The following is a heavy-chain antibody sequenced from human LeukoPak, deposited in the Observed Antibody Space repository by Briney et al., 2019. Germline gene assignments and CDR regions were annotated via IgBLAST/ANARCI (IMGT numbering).Heavy chain of an antibody. CDR1: GFNFRIHA. D-gene: IGHD6-13*01. V-gene: IGHV3-21*01. CDR3: ARDPGWGSSWSWYYYGMDV. Sequence: KSGGSLRLSCVTSGFNFRIHAMNWVRQAPGKGLEWVSSISSSSSYIYYADSVKGRFTISRDNAKNSLYLQMNSLRAEDTAVYYCARDPGWGSSWSWYYYGMDVWGQGTTVTVSS. J-gene: IGHJ6*02. CDR2: ISSSSSYI.